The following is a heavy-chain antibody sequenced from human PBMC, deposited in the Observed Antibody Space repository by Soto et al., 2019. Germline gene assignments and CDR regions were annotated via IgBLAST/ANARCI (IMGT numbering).Heavy chain of an antibody. Sequence: QVQLVESGGGVVQPGRSLRLSCAASGFTFSSYGMHWVRQAPGKGLEWVAVIWYDGSNKYYADSVKGRFTISRDNSKNTLYLQMNSLRAEDTAVYHCARDKDIVVTQGYGMDVWGQGTTVTVSS. CDR3: ARDKDIVVTQGYGMDV. J-gene: IGHJ6*02. CDR1: GFTFSSYG. CDR2: IWYDGSNK. V-gene: IGHV3-33*01. D-gene: IGHD2-2*01.